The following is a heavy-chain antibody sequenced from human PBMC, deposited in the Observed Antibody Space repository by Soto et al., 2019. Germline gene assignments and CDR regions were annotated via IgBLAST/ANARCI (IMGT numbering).Heavy chain of an antibody. CDR1: GGSISSSSYY. CDR2: IYYSGST. V-gene: IGHV4-39*01. Sequence: ASETLSLTCTVSGGSISSSSYYWGWIRQPPGKGLEWIGSIYYSGSTYYNPSLKSRVTISVDTSKNQFSLKLSSVTAADTAVYYCARHGLAYSSSWYWGQGTLVTVSS. D-gene: IGHD6-13*01. J-gene: IGHJ4*02. CDR3: ARHGLAYSSSWY.